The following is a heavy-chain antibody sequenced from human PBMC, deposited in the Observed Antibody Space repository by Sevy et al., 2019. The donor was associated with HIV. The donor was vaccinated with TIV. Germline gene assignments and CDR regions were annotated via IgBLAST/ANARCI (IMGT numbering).Heavy chain of an antibody. Sequence: GGSLRLSCEASGFTFDDSPMHWVRQAPGKGLEWVSLISWDGESTYYADSVKGRFTISRDNSKNSLYLQMNSLTTEDTGFYYCVKGGTVSLLDYFDYWGQGTLVTVSS. CDR3: VKGGTVSLLDYFDY. V-gene: IGHV3-43*01. CDR2: ISWDGEST. CDR1: GFTFDDSP. D-gene: IGHD3-10*01. J-gene: IGHJ4*02.